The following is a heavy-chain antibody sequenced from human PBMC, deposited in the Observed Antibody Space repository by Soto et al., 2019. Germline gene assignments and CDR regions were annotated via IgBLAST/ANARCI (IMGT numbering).Heavy chain of an antibody. CDR3: TRGLASGEY. CDR1: GYIFTNFY. J-gene: IGHJ4*02. CDR2: INPNGGRT. D-gene: IGHD6-6*01. Sequence: QVQLVQPGAEVKKPGASVKFSCKASGYIFTNFYIHWVRQAPGQGLEWIGIINPNGGRTNYAQNFQVRVTMTRDTSTSTVYMDLSSLRPEDTAVYYCTRGLASGEYWGQGTLITVSS. V-gene: IGHV1-46*03.